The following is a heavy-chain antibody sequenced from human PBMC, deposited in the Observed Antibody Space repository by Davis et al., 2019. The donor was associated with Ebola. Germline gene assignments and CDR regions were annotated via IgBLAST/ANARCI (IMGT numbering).Heavy chain of an antibody. CDR2: IKQNGSEHES. Sequence: GESLKISCLGSGFSFSSYWMSWVRQAPGKGLEWVANIKQNGSEHESFYVDSVKGRFTVSRDNTYSVLYLQMNGLRVEDTAVYYCARKGSGRVDFWGQGTRVVVSS. J-gene: IGHJ4*02. V-gene: IGHV3-7*01. D-gene: IGHD6-19*01. CDR3: ARKGSGRVDF. CDR1: GFSFSSYW.